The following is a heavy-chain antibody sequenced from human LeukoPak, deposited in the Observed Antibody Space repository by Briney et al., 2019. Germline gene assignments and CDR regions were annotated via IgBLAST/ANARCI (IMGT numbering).Heavy chain of an antibody. V-gene: IGHV1-69*05. CDR3: ARGRCSSSSCYPDNWFDP. J-gene: IGHJ5*02. CDR1: GGTFSSYA. CDR2: IIPIFGTA. Sequence: SVKVSCNASGGTFSSYAISWVRQAPGQGLEWMGGIIPIFGTANYAQKFQGRVTITTDESTSTAYMELSSLRSEDTAVYYCARGRCSSSSCYPDNWFDPWGQGTLVTVSS. D-gene: IGHD2-2*01.